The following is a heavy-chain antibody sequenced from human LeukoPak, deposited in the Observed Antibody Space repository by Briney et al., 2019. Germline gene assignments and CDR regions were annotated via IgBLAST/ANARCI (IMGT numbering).Heavy chain of an antibody. D-gene: IGHD3-10*01. CDR3: AREDYYGSGGHGMDV. V-gene: IGHV3-21*01. J-gene: IGHJ6*02. CDR1: GFTFSSYS. CDR2: ISSSSSYI. Sequence: GGSLRLSCAASGFTFSSYSMNWVRQAPGKGLEWVSSISSSSSYIYYADSVKGRFTISRDNAKNSLYLQMNSLRAEDTAVYYCAREDYYGSGGHGMDVWGQGTTVTVSS.